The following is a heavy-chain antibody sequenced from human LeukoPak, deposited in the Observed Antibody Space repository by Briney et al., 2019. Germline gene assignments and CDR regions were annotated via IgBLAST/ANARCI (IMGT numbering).Heavy chain of an antibody. Sequence: GGSLRLSCAASGFTFSDYSMNWVRQAPGKGLEWVASVNTVSSYIYYADSMKGRFTISRDNAKNSLFLQMNSLRAEDTAVYYCARLRRNSDRSDFFYYYDHWGQGTLVTVSS. CDR3: ARLRRNSDRSDFFYYYDH. V-gene: IGHV3-21*01. D-gene: IGHD3-22*01. J-gene: IGHJ4*02. CDR1: GFTFSDYS. CDR2: VNTVSSYI.